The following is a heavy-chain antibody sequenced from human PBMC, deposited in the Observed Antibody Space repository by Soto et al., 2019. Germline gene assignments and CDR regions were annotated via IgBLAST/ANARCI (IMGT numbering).Heavy chain of an antibody. CDR3: ASYDFWSGYSPYGMDV. J-gene: IGHJ6*02. D-gene: IGHD3-3*01. V-gene: IGHV4-39*01. CDR1: GGSISSSSYY. Sequence: PSETLSLTCTVSGGSISSSSYYWGWIRQPPGKGLEWIGSIYYSGSTYYNPSLKSRVTISVDTSKNQFSLKLSSVTAADTAVYYCASYDFWSGYSPYGMDVWGQGTTVTV. CDR2: IYYSGST.